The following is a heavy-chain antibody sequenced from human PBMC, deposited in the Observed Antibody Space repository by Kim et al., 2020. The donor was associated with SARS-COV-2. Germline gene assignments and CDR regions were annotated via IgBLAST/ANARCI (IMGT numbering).Heavy chain of an antibody. D-gene: IGHD6-13*01. J-gene: IGHJ3*02. CDR3: ARRAYSNTVRDAFDI. CDR2: IYYSGST. Sequence: SETLSLTCTVSGGSISNYYWSWIRQPPGKGLEWIGYIYYSGSTNYNPSLKSRVTISVDTSKNQFSLKLSSVTAADTAVYYCARRAYSNTVRDAFDIWGQGTVVTVSS. V-gene: IGHV4-59*08. CDR1: GGSISNYY.